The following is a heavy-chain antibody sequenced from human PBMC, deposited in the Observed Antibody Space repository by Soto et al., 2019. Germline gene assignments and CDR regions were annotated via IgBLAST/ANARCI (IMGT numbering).Heavy chain of an antibody. J-gene: IGHJ6*02. Sequence: GGSLRLSCTASGFTFGDYAMSWFRQAPGKGLEWVGFIRSKAYGGTTEYAASVKGRFTISRDDSKSIAYLQMNSLKTEDTAVYYCTRPKPIAAAGRFWEYYYYGMDVWGQGTTVTVSS. V-gene: IGHV3-49*03. CDR1: GFTFGDYA. CDR3: TRPKPIAAAGRFWEYYYYGMDV. D-gene: IGHD6-13*01. CDR2: IRSKAYGGTT.